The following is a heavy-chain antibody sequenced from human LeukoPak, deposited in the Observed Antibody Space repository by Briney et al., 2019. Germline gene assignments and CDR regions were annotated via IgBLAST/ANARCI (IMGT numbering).Heavy chain of an antibody. V-gene: IGHV4-39*01. CDR1: GGSISSSRYY. Sequence: SEPLSLTCTVSGGSISSSRYYWGWIRQPPGKGLEWIGSIYYSGSTYYNPSLKSRVTISVDTSKNQFSLKLSSVTAADTAVYYCARHDWYFDLWGRGTLVTVSS. CDR3: ARHDWYFDL. J-gene: IGHJ2*01. CDR2: IYYSGST.